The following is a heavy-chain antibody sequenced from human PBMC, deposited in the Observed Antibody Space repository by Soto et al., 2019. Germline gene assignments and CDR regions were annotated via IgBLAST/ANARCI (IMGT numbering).Heavy chain of an antibody. CDR1: GFSLNSAGVA. V-gene: IGHV2-5*02. Sequence: QITLKESGPALVKPTQPLTLTCTFSGFSLNSAGVAVGWVRQPPAKTLERVALIYWDDDRRYSPSLESRLTITKDTSKNQLVLGMTNMDPVDTATYYFPHMDVGTAPECFDIWGHGTMVTFSS. D-gene: IGHD2-21*02. J-gene: IGHJ3*02. CDR2: IYWDDDR. CDR3: PHMDVGTAPECFDI.